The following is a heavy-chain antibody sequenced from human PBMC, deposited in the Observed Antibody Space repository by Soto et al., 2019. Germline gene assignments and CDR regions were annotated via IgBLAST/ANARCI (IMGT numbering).Heavy chain of an antibody. J-gene: IGHJ4*02. V-gene: IGHV1-18*01. CDR1: GYTFTSYG. CDR3: AREGKVLRFLESFDY. CDR2: ISAYNGNT. D-gene: IGHD3-3*01. Sequence: GASVKVSCKASGYTFTSYGISWVRQAPGQGLEWMGWISAYNGNTNYAQKLQGRVTMTTDTSTSTAYMELRSLRSDDTAVYYCAREGKVLRFLESFDYWGQGTLVTVSS.